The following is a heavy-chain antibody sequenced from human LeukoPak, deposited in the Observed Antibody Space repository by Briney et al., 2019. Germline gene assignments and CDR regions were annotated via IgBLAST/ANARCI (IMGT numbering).Heavy chain of an antibody. CDR3: ARASKAYSSFDC. D-gene: IGHD5-18*01. CDR2: IYYSGST. CDR1: GGCISSYY. Sequence: SDTLSLTCTVSGGCISSYYWSWIRQPPGKGLEWIGYIYYSGSTNYNPSLKSRVTISVDTSKNQFSLKLSSVTAADTAVYYCARASKAYSSFDCWGQGTLVTVSS. J-gene: IGHJ4*02. V-gene: IGHV4-59*07.